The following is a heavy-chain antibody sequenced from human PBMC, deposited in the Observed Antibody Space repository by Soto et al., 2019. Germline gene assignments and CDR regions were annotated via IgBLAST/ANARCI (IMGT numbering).Heavy chain of an antibody. J-gene: IGHJ5*02. CDR1: GYTFSNYG. Sequence: QVQLVQSGAEVKKPGASVKVSCEASGYTFSNYGISWVRQAPGQGLEWMGWISAYNGNIKFAQKVQGRVTMTTDTFRSTAHMELRSLGSDDTAVYYCASAPPGEGAAMFDLWGQGTLVTVSS. CDR3: ASAPPGEGAAMFDL. V-gene: IGHV1-18*01. CDR2: ISAYNGNI. D-gene: IGHD3-10*01.